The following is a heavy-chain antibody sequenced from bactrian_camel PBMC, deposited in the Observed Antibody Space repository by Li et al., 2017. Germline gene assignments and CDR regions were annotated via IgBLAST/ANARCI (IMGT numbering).Heavy chain of an antibody. CDR2: IGQHGDT. CDR1: RYTDNER. J-gene: IGHJ6*01. V-gene: IGHV3S55*01. CDR3: AAVVACDSVDNWLRSAEPDFGF. D-gene: IGHD8*01. Sequence: HVQLVESGGGSVQAGESLRLSCTASRYTDNERMGWFRRAPGKEREGVAAIGQHGDTSYADSVKGRFTISRDNANNTLDLQMNSLKPEDTAMYYCAAVVACDSVDNWLRSAEPDFGFWGQGTQVTVS.